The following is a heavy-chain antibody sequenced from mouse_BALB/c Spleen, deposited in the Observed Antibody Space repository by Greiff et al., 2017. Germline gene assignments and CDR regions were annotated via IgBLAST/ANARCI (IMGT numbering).Heavy chain of an antibody. D-gene: IGHD1-1*01. J-gene: IGHJ2*01. CDR3: ASSTVVARGVNY. Sequence: VQLKESGAELVKPGASVKLSCTASGFNIKDTYMHWVKQRPEQGLEWIGRIDPANGNTKYDPKFQGKATITADTSSNTAYLQLSSLTSEDTAVYYCASSTVVARGVNYWGQGTTLTVAS. V-gene: IGHV14-3*02. CDR1: GFNIKDTY. CDR2: IDPANGNT.